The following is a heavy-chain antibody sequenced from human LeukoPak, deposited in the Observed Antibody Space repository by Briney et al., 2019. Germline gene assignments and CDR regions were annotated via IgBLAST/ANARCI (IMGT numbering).Heavy chain of an antibody. V-gene: IGHV3-11*01. CDR2: ISSSGSTI. CDR1: GFTFSDYY. Sequence: GGSLRLSCAASGFTFSDYYMSWIRQAPGKGLEWVSYISSSGSTIYYADSVKGRFTISRDNAKNSLYLQMNSLRVEDTAVYYCARDLRGYSYGLDAFDIWGQGTMVTVSS. J-gene: IGHJ3*02. D-gene: IGHD5-18*01. CDR3: ARDLRGYSYGLDAFDI.